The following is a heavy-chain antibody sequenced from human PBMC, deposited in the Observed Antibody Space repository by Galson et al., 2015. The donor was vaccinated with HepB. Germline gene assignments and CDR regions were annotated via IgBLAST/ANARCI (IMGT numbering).Heavy chain of an antibody. D-gene: IGHD3-22*01. CDR2: IIPMFGTS. CDR3: ASPSTHYYDNSGHFDY. CDR1: GGTFSSYV. Sequence: SVKVSCKASGGTFSSYVISWVRQVPGQGLEWMGGIIPMFGTSNYAESFQGRVILTADESTRTAYMELRSLTSEDTAVYYCASPSTHYYDNSGHFDYWGQGTLVTVSS. J-gene: IGHJ4*02. V-gene: IGHV1-69*13.